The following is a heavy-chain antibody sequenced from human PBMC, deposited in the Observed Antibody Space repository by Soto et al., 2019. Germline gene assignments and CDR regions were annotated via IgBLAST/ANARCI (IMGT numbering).Heavy chain of an antibody. CDR2: INHSGST. D-gene: IGHD3-22*01. J-gene: IGHJ4*02. V-gene: IGHV4-34*01. Sequence: PSETLSLTCAVYGGSFSGYYWSWIRQPPGKGLEWIGEINHSGSTNYNPSLKSRVTISVDTSKNQFSLKLSSVTAADTAVYYCARALAAVDSLWGQGTLVTVSS. CDR1: GGSFSGYY. CDR3: ARALAAVDSL.